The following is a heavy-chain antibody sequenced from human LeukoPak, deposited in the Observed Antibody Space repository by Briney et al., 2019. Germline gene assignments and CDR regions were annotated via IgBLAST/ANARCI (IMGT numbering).Heavy chain of an antibody. CDR3: AREAKVGGALQY. V-gene: IGHV3-74*01. CDR1: GFTFSDYW. J-gene: IGHJ4*02. D-gene: IGHD1-26*01. CDR2: INTDGSFT. Sequence: GGSLRLSCAASGFTFSDYWMHWVRQAPGKGLVWVSRINTDGSFTRYADSVQGRFTISRDTAKNTLFLQMNSLRAEDTAVYYCAREAKVGGALQYWGQGILVTVSS.